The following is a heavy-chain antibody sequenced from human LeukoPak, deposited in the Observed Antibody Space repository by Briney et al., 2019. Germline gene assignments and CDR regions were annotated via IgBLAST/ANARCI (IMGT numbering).Heavy chain of an antibody. J-gene: IGHJ4*02. D-gene: IGHD6-13*01. CDR1: GFTFSSYS. CDR3: ARGYSSSWPAY. Sequence: GGSLRLSCAASGFTFSSYSMNWVRQAPGRGLEWVSSISSSSSYIYYADSVKGRFTISRDNAKNSLYLQMNSLRAEDTAVYYCARGYSSSWPAYWGQGTLVTVSS. V-gene: IGHV3-21*01. CDR2: ISSSSSYI.